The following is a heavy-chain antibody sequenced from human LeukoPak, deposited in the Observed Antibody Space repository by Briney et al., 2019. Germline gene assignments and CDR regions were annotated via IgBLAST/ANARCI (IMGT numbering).Heavy chain of an antibody. CDR1: GFTFSSYA. CDR3: AKSRGPPPYYFDY. V-gene: IGHV3-23*01. CDR2: ISGSGGST. Sequence: GGSLRLSCAASGFTFSSYAMSWVRQAPGKGLEWVSAISGSGGSTYYADSVKGRFTISRNNSKNTLYLQMNSLRAEDTAVYYCAKSRGPPPYYFDYWGQGTLVTVSS. D-gene: IGHD6-19*01. J-gene: IGHJ4*02.